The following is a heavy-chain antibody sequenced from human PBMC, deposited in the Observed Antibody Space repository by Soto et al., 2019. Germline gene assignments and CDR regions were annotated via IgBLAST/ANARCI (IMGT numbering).Heavy chain of an antibody. CDR1: GDSINSTSYY. D-gene: IGHD6-13*01. CDR2: IFYSGST. CDR3: ARRRAGTGCCDY. V-gene: IGHV4-39*01. Sequence: QRQLQESGPGLVKPSETLSLTCNVSGDSINSTSYYWGWIRQPPVKGLEWIGRIFYSGSTYYNPHLKSRVSLSIDTSKHQFSRKLASVTAADTAVYYCARRRAGTGCCDYWGQGTLVTVSS. J-gene: IGHJ4*02.